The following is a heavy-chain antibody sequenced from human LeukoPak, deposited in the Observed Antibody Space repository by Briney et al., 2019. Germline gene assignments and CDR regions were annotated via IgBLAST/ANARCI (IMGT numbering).Heavy chain of an antibody. CDR1: GFTFSSYG. CDR3: AKLGGRDDILTGYYVF. Sequence: GGSLRLSCAATGFTFSSYGMHWVRQAPGKGLEWVAVISYDGSNKYYADSVKGRFTISRDNSKNTLYLQMNSLRAEDTAVYYCAKLGGRDDILTGYYVFWGQGTLVTVSS. D-gene: IGHD3-9*01. V-gene: IGHV3-30*18. CDR2: ISYDGSNK. J-gene: IGHJ4*02.